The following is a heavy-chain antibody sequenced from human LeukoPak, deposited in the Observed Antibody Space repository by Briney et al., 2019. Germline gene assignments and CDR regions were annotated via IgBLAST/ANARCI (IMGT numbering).Heavy chain of an antibody. Sequence: GASVKVSCKASGYTFTGYYMHWVRQAPGQGLEWMGWINPNSGGTNYAQKFQGRVTMTRDTSISTAYMELSRLRSDDTAVYYCARIIYVWGSYRYPLFDYWGQGTLATVSS. CDR1: GYTFTGYY. J-gene: IGHJ4*02. D-gene: IGHD3-16*02. CDR2: INPNSGGT. V-gene: IGHV1-2*02. CDR3: ARIIYVWGSYRYPLFDY.